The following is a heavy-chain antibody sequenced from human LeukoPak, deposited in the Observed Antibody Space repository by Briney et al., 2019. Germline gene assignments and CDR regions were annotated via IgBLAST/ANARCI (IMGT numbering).Heavy chain of an antibody. V-gene: IGHV2-70*11. D-gene: IGHD3-22*01. CDR3: ARSLPPGYYDSSGSDAFDI. Sequence: SGPALVKPTQTLTLTCTFSGFSLSTSGMCVSWIRQPPGKALEWLTRIDWDDDKYYSTPLKTRLTISKDTSKNQVVLTMTNMDPVDTATYYCARSLPPGYYDSSGSDAFDIWGQGTMVTVSS. CDR2: IDWDDDK. CDR1: GFSLSTSGMC. J-gene: IGHJ3*02.